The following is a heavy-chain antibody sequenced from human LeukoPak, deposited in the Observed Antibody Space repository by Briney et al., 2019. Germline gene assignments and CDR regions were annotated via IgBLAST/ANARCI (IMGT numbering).Heavy chain of an antibody. J-gene: IGHJ3*02. V-gene: IGHV3-21*01. CDR1: GFTFSSYA. Sequence: GGSLRLSCAASGFTFSSYAMNWVRQAPGKGLEWVSSISSSSSYIYYADSVKGRFTISRDNAKNSLYLQMNSLRAEDTAVYHCARDSSSWFDAFDIWGQGTMVTVSS. D-gene: IGHD6-13*01. CDR3: ARDSSSWFDAFDI. CDR2: ISSSSSYI.